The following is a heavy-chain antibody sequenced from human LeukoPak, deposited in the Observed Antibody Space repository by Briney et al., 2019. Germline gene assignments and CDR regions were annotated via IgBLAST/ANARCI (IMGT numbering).Heavy chain of an antibody. CDR2: IDGGGST. CDR1: GFTVSRNS. V-gene: IGHV3-66*01. CDR3: ARVSRYCTTTNCYGYFFDH. Sequence: GGSLRLSCAASGFTVSRNSMSWIRQAPGKGLEWVSLIDGGGSTFNADSVKGRLTISRDNSKNTLHLQMNSLGAEDTAVYYCARVSRYCTTTNCYGYFFDHWGQGTLVTVSS. J-gene: IGHJ4*02. D-gene: IGHD2-2*01.